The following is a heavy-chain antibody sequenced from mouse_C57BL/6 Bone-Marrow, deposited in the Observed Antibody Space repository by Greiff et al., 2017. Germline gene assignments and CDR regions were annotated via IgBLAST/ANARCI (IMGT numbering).Heavy chain of an antibody. CDR1: GFSFNTYA. Sequence: EVQLKESGGGLVQPKGSLKLSCAASGFSFNTYAMNWVRQAPGKGLEWVARIRSKSNNYATYYADSVKDRFTISRDDSESMLYLQMNNLKTEDTAMYYCVRMRYYGTYWYFDVWGTGTTVTVSS. J-gene: IGHJ1*03. V-gene: IGHV10-1*01. CDR2: IRSKSNNYAT. CDR3: VRMRYYGTYWYFDV. D-gene: IGHD1-1*01.